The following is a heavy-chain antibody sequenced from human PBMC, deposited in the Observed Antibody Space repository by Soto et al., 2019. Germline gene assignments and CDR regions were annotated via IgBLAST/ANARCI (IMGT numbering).Heavy chain of an antibody. D-gene: IGHD6-19*01. V-gene: IGHV3-9*01. CDR1: GFTFDDYA. J-gene: IGHJ3*01. CDR3: AKRSALAGRKDGFDL. CDR2: ISWNGLNI. Sequence: DVQLVESGGGLVQPGWSLRLSCAASGFTFDDYAMHWVRQPPGKGLEWVSGISWNGLNIAYADSVKGRFTISRDNAKNSLYLQMNSLRAEDTAFYYCAKRSALAGRKDGFDLWGQGTMVTVSS.